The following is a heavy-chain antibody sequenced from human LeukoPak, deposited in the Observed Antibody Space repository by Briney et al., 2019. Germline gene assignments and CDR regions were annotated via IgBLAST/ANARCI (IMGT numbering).Heavy chain of an antibody. V-gene: IGHV3-48*03. CDR2: ISSSGTTI. CDR1: GLTFSSHE. Sequence: GGSLRLSSVASGLTFSSHEMDWVRQAPGKGLEWVSYISSSGTTIYHADSVKGRFTISSDNAKKSVFLQMNSLRVEETAIYYCATKPRIYGDYICWGQGTLVTVSS. J-gene: IGHJ4*02. D-gene: IGHD4-17*01. CDR3: ATKPRIYGDYIC.